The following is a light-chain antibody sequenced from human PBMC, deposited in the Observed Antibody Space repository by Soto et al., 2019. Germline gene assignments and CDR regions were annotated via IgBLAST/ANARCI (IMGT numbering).Light chain of an antibody. CDR1: NIGSKG. CDR3: QVWDSGSAHVV. Sequence: SYVLTQPPSVSVAPGKTASISCGGNNIGSKGVHWYQQKPGQAPVLVIYSDTDLPPVIPERVSGANSASLATLTISRVEAGEEADYYCQVWDSGSAHVVFGGGTKVTVL. CDR2: SDT. V-gene: IGLV3-21*04. J-gene: IGLJ2*01.